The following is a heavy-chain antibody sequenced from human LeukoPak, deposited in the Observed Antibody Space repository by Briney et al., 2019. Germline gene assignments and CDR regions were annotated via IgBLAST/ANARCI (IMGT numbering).Heavy chain of an antibody. CDR2: IIPILGIA. J-gene: IGHJ4*02. V-gene: IGHV1-69*04. D-gene: IGHD2-2*01. Sequence: SVKVSCKASGGSFSSYAFSWLRQAPGQGLEWMGRIIPILGIANYAQKFQGRVTITADKSTSTAYMELSSLRSEDTAVYYCARDRTDVYVREAAMDFDYWGQGTLVTVSS. CDR1: GGSFSSYA. CDR3: ARDRTDVYVREAAMDFDY.